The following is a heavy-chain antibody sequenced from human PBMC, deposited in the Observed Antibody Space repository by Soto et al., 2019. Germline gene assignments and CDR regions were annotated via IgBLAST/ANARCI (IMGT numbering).Heavy chain of an antibody. CDR3: ARDMVLAPRRTFDY. J-gene: IGHJ4*02. V-gene: IGHV3-30-3*01. Sequence: GGSLRLSCAASGFTFSSYAMHWVRQAPGKGLEWVAVISYDGSNKYYADSVKGRFTISRDNSKNTLYLQMNSLRAEDTAVYYCARDMVLAPRRTFDYWGQGTLVTVSS. CDR2: ISYDGSNK. D-gene: IGHD2-15*01. CDR1: GFTFSSYA.